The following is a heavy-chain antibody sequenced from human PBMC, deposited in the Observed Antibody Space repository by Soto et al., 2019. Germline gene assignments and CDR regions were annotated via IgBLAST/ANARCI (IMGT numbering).Heavy chain of an antibody. V-gene: IGHV3-30*04. CDR2: IIYDGSNK. J-gene: IGHJ4*02. CDR3: AAELGNTGYDGHDY. CDR1: GLTFSRYA. D-gene: IGHD5-12*01. Sequence: QVQLVDSGGGVVQPGRSLRLSCAASGLTFSRYAMHWVRQAPGKGLEWVAVIIYDGSNKHYADSVQGRFTISRDNSKNTLYLQMNSLRAEDTAVYYCAAELGNTGYDGHDYWGQGTLVTVSS.